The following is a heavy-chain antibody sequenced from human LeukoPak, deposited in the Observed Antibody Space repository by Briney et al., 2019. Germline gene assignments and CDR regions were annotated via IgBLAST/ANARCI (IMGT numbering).Heavy chain of an antibody. V-gene: IGHV4-39*01. CDR2: VYYSGNT. Sequence: KPSETLSLTCTVSGGSISSSSYYWGWIRQPPGKGLEWIGSVYYSGNTYYNPSLKSRVTISADTSKNQSSLKLSSVTAADTAVYYCASQRIVGAAGEHYWGQGTLVTVSS. D-gene: IGHD1-26*01. CDR3: ASQRIVGAAGEHY. CDR1: GGSISSSSYY. J-gene: IGHJ4*02.